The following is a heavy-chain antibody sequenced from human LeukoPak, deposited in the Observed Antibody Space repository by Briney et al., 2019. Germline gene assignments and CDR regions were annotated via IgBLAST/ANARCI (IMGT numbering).Heavy chain of an antibody. D-gene: IGHD2-2*01. J-gene: IGHJ5*02. CDR2: INPSGGST. CDR3: ARRYCSSTSCYRRGRNWFDP. CDR1: GYTFASYY. Sequence: ASVKVSCKASGYTFASYYMHWVRQAPGQGLECMGIINPSGGSTSYAQKFQGRVTMTRDMSTSTVYMELSSLRSEDTAVYYCARRYCSSTSCYRRGRNWFDPWGQGTLVTVSS. V-gene: IGHV1-46*01.